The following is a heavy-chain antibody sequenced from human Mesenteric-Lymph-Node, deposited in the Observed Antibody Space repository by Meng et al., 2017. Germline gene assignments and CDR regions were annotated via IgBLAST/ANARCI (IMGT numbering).Heavy chain of an antibody. CDR2: INNDGRST. CDR3: ARNYDGGVDY. J-gene: IGHJ4*02. V-gene: IGHV3-74*01. CDR1: GFTFSRYV. D-gene: IGHD4-23*01. Sequence: EVQLVESGGGLVQPGWSLRISCAASGFTFSRYVMYWVRQAPGKGLEWVSRINNDGRSTGYADSVKGRFTISRENAKNTLYLQMNSLRAEDTAVYYCARNYDGGVDYWGQGTLVTVSS.